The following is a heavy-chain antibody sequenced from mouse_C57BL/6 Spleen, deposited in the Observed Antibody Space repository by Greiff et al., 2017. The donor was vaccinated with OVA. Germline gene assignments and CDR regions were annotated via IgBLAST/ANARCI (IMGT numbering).Heavy chain of an antibody. Sequence: EVQLQQSGPALVKPGASEKISCKASGYSFTDYNMNWVKQSNGKSLEWIGVINPNYGTTSYNQKFKGKATLTVDQSSSTAYMQLNSLKSEDSAVDYCARSLTSWFAYWGQGTLVTVSA. CDR1: GYSFTDYN. CDR3: ARSLTSWFAY. V-gene: IGHV1-39*01. D-gene: IGHD4-1*01. CDR2: INPNYGTT. J-gene: IGHJ3*01.